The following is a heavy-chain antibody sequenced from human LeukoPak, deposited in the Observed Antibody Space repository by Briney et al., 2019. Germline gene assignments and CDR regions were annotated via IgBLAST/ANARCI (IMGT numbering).Heavy chain of an antibody. CDR2: ITRNSYI. D-gene: IGHD4-17*01. CDR3: ARDNTVTMGGWFDP. Sequence: PGGSLRLSCAASGFTFSTYSMNWVRQAPGKGLEWVSSITRNSYIYYADSVKGRFTISRDNAKNSLYLQMNSLRAEDTALCYCARDNTVTMGGWFDPWGQGTLVTVSS. J-gene: IGHJ5*02. CDR1: GFTFSTYS. V-gene: IGHV3-21*04.